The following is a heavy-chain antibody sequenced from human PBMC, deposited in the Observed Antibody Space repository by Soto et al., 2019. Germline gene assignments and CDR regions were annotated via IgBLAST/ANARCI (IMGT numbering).Heavy chain of an antibody. CDR2: ISAYNGNT. J-gene: IGHJ3*02. D-gene: IGHD1-26*01. CDR1: GYTFTSYG. V-gene: IGHV1-18*01. Sequence: QVQLVQSGAEVKKPGASVKVSCKASGYTFTSYGISWVRQATGQGLEWMGWISAYNGNTNYAQKLQGRVTMTTDTSTSTAYMELRSLRSDDTAVYYCAVPPNHGSWPAACDIWGQGTMVTVSS. CDR3: AVPPNHGSWPAACDI.